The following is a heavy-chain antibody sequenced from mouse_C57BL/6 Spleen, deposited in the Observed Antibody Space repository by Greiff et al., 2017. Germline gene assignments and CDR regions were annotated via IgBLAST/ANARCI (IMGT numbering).Heavy chain of an antibody. V-gene: IGHV2-5*01. Sequence: QVQLQQSGPGLVQPSQSLSITCTVSGFSLTSYGVHWVRQSPGKGLEWLGVIWRGGSTDYNAAFMSRLSITKDNSTSQVYIKMSSLPADDTAIYYCAKFPPVRWNSYGYFDYWGQGTTLTVAS. CDR2: IWRGGST. J-gene: IGHJ2*01. CDR3: AKFPPVRWNSYGYFDY. CDR1: GFSLTSYG. D-gene: IGHD5-2*01.